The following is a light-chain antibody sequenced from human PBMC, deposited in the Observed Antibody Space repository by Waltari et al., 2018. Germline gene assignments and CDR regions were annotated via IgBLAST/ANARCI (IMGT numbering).Light chain of an antibody. V-gene: IGKV4-1*01. Sequence: DIVMTQSPDSLAVSLGERATINCKSTQSVLYSSNNKNYLAWYQQKPGQPPKLPIYWASTRESGVPDRFRGSGSGTDFTLTISSLQAEDVAVYYCQQYYSTPRTFGQGTKVEIK. CDR1: QSVLYSSNNKNY. CDR3: QQYYSTPRT. CDR2: WAS. J-gene: IGKJ1*01.